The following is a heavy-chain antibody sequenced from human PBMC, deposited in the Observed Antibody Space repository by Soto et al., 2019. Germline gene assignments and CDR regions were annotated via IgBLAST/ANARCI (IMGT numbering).Heavy chain of an antibody. CDR2: ISYDGSNK. CDR1: GFTFSSYA. Sequence: PGGSLRLSCAASGFTFSSYAMHWVRQAPGKGLEWVAVISYDGSNKYYADSVKGRFTISRDNSKNTLYLQMNSLRAEDTAVYYCARAYFDYWGQGTLVTVSS. V-gene: IGHV3-30-3*01. CDR3: ARAYFDY. J-gene: IGHJ4*02.